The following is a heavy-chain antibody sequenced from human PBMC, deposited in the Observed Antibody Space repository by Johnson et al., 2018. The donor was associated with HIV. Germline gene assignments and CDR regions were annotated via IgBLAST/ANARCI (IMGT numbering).Heavy chain of an antibody. J-gene: IGHJ3*02. Sequence: VQLVESGGGLVQPGGSLRLSCAASGFTFSSYDMHWVRQATGKGLEWVSAIGPAGDTYYPGSVKGRFTISRENAKNSLYLQMNSLRAGDTAVYYCARAHVSSSSSIDAFDIWGQGTMVTVSS. V-gene: IGHV3-13*01. CDR1: GFTFSSYD. CDR2: IGPAGDT. D-gene: IGHD6-6*01. CDR3: ARAHVSSSSSIDAFDI.